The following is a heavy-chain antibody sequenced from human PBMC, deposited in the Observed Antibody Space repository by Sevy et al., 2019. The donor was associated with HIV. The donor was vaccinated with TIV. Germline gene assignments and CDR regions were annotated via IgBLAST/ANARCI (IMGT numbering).Heavy chain of an antibody. CDR3: ARAGGCSNINHSNQILDI. D-gene: IGHD6-13*01. J-gene: IGHJ3*02. Sequence: GGSLRLSCAASEFIFTGYWMNWVRQAPGKGLEWVANIDQDGSDKRYVDSVRGRFTISRDNANNFLYLQMSSLRADDTAVYFCARAGGCSNINHSNQILDIWGHGTKVTVSS. CDR1: EFIFTGYW. CDR2: IDQDGSDK. V-gene: IGHV3-7*01.